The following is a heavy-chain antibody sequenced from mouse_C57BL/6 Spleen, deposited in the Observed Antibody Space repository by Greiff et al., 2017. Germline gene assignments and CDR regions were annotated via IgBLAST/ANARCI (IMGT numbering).Heavy chain of an antibody. Sequence: QVQLQQPGAELVKPGASVKMSCKASGYTFTSYWITWVKQRPGQGLEWIGDIYPGSGSTNYNEKFKSKATLTVDTSSSTAYMQLSSLTSEDSAVYYCAREGDYDDEAWFAYWGQGTLVTVSA. CDR1: GYTFTSYW. V-gene: IGHV1-55*01. J-gene: IGHJ3*01. CDR3: AREGDYDDEAWFAY. CDR2: IYPGSGST. D-gene: IGHD2-4*01.